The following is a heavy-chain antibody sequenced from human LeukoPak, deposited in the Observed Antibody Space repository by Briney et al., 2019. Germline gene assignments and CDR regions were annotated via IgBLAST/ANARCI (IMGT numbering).Heavy chain of an antibody. D-gene: IGHD3-10*01. CDR1: GYTLTELS. Sequence: ASVTVSFTVSGYTLTELSIHWVRQAPGKGLEWMGRFDPEDGETFYAQKFQGRGTMTEDTSTDTAYMELTSLRSEDTAVYYCATPLVYYYGSGEGDAFDIWGQGTMVTVSS. CDR3: ATPLVYYYGSGEGDAFDI. CDR2: FDPEDGET. V-gene: IGHV1-24*01. J-gene: IGHJ3*02.